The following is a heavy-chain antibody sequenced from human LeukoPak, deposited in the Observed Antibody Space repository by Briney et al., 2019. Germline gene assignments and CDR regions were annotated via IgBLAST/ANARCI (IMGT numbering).Heavy chain of an antibody. CDR1: GFTFRSYA. CDR3: AKPGYRSGWFFGWFDP. D-gene: IGHD6-19*01. Sequence: GGSLRLSCAAAGFTFRSYAMSWVRQAPGKGLEWVSAISDDGGSTYYADSVKGRFTISRDNSKNTLYLQMNSLRAEDTAVYYCAKPGYRSGWFFGWFDPWGQGTLVTVSS. J-gene: IGHJ5*02. CDR2: ISDDGGST. V-gene: IGHV3-23*01.